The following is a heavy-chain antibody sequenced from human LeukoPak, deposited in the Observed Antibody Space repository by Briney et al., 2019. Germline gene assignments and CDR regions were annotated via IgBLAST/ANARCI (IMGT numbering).Heavy chain of an antibody. CDR1: GYTFSGSA. D-gene: IGHD1-26*01. CDR3: TRDSGSYFQ. CDR2: IRSKANSYAT. J-gene: IGHJ4*02. Sequence: GGSLRLSCAASGYTFSGSAMHWVRQASGKGLEWVGRIRSKANSYATAYAASVKGRFTISRDDSKNTAYLQMNSLKTEDTAVYYCTRDSGSYFQWGQGTLVTVSS. V-gene: IGHV3-73*01.